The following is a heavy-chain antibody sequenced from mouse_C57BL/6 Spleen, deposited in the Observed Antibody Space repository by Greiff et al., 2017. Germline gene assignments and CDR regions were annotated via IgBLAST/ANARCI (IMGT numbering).Heavy chain of an antibody. CDR3: ASGLGAPYYFDY. Sequence: VQLQQSGAELVKPGASVKLSCTASGYNITDYYMHWVKQRTEQGLEWIGRIDPEDGETKYAPKFQGKATITADTSSNTAYLQLSSLTSEDSAVYYCASGLGAPYYFDYWGQGTTLTVSS. J-gene: IGHJ2*01. CDR2: IDPEDGET. V-gene: IGHV14-2*01. CDR1: GYNITDYY. D-gene: IGHD2-2*01.